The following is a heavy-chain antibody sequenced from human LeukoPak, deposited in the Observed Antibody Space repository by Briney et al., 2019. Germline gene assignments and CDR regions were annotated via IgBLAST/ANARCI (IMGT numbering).Heavy chain of an antibody. CDR2: ISGGAGTP. CDR3: AKRRTTVITMDYFDY. Sequence: TGGSLRLSCAASGFTFSSYAMSWVRQAPGKGLEWVSGISGGAGTPYYADSVKGRITISRDNSKSTLYLQMTSLRAEDTAVYYCAKRRTTVITMDYFDYWGQGTLVTVSS. V-gene: IGHV3-23*01. D-gene: IGHD4-17*01. CDR1: GFTFSSYA. J-gene: IGHJ4*02.